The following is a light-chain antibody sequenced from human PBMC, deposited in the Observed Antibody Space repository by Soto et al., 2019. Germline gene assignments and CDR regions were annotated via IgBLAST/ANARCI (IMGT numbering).Light chain of an antibody. V-gene: IGLV2-14*01. CDR2: EVS. Sequence: QSALTQPASASGSPGQSITISCTGTSSDVGGYNYVSWYQQYPGRAPKLMIFEVSNRPSGVSNRFSGSKSGNTASLTISGLQAEDEADYYCSSHTRSSTPSVFGTGTKVTVL. CDR3: SSHTRSSTPSV. J-gene: IGLJ1*01. CDR1: SSDVGGYNY.